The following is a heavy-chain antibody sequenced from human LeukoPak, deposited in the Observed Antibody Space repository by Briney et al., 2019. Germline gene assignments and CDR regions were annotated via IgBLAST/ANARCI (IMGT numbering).Heavy chain of an antibody. CDR1: GFTFSSYA. Sequence: GGSLRLSCAASGFTFSSYAMSWVRQAPGKGLEWVSVISGSGGNTYYADSVKGRFTISRDNSKNTLYLQMNSLRAEDTAVYYCARESSGWGFDYWGQGTLVTVSS. J-gene: IGHJ4*02. V-gene: IGHV3-23*01. D-gene: IGHD6-19*01. CDR2: ISGSGGNT. CDR3: ARESSGWGFDY.